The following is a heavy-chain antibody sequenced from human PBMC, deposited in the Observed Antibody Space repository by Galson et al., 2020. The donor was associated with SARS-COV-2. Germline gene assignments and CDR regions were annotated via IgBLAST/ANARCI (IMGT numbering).Heavy chain of an antibody. CDR3: ARPLYDSSGYYYFTFDI. CDR1: GGSISSSSYY. V-gene: IGHV4-39*01. CDR2: MYLSAST. D-gene: IGHD3-22*01. Sequence: SETLSLTCTVSGGSISSSSYYWGWIRQPPGKGLAWIGSMYLSASTFYNPSLKSRVTMSVDTSKNQFSLKLSSVTAADTAVYYCARPLYDSSGYYYFTFDIWGQGTMVTVSS. J-gene: IGHJ3*02.